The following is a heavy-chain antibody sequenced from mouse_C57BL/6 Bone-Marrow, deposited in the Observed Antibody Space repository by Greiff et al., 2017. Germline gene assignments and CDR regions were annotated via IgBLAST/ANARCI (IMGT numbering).Heavy chain of an antibody. CDR2: ISDGGSYT. J-gene: IGHJ2*01. CDR1: GFTFSSYA. Sequence: EVNLVESGGGLVKPGGSLKLSCAASGFTFSSYAMSWVRQTPEKRLEWVATISDGGSYTYYPDNVKGRFTISRDNAKNNLYLQMSHLKFEVTGLYYCEIKVGSKGVSYFDYWGQGTTLTVSS. V-gene: IGHV5-4*03. CDR3: EIKVGSKGVSYFDY. D-gene: IGHD1-3*01.